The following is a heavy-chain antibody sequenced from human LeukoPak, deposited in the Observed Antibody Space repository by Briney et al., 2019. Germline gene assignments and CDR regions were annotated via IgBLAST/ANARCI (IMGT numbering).Heavy chain of an antibody. CDR1: GFTFSSHS. J-gene: IGHJ4*02. CDR3: AREAIKDY. V-gene: IGHV3-48*02. Sequence: GGSLKLSCEVSGFTFSSHSMNWVRQAPGKGLEWVSYISSGSGTIYYADSVKGRFTIARDDAKNSLYLQMSSLRDEDTAVYYCAREAIKDYWGQGTLVTVSS. CDR2: ISSGSGTI.